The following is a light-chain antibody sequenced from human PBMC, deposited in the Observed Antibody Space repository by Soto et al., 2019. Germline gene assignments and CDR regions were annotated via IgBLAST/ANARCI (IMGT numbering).Light chain of an antibody. Sequence: QSALTQPASVSGSPGQSITISCTGTSSDVGGYTYVSWYQQHPGKAPKLMIFEVSNRPSGVSNRFSGSKSGNTASLTICGLQAEDEADYYCSSYTSSSILVFGGGTKLTVL. V-gene: IGLV2-14*01. CDR2: EVS. CDR1: SSDVGGYTY. J-gene: IGLJ3*02. CDR3: SSYTSSSILV.